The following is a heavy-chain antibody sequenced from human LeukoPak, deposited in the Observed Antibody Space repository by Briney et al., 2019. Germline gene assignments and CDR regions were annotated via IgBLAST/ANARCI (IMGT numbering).Heavy chain of an antibody. D-gene: IGHD3-10*01. J-gene: IGHJ4*02. CDR1: RYTFTSYD. CDR3: ARLSQTPDYYTLGGYYYLGY. CDR2: MNPNTGRT. V-gene: IGHV1-8*01. Sequence: ASVKVSCKASRYTFTSYDINWVREAAGQGLEWMGWMNPNTGRTGYAQKFQGRITMTRDTSINTAYMELTNLRSEDTAIYYCARLSQTPDYYTLGGYYYLGYWGLGTPVTVSS.